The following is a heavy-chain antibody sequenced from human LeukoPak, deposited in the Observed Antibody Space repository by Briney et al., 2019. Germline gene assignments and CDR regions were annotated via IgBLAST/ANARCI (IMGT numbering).Heavy chain of an antibody. V-gene: IGHV3-7*01. D-gene: IGHD5-18*01. Sequence: GGSLRLSCAASGFTFSIYSMNWVRQAPGKGLEWVANIKEDGSDKNYVESMKGRYTISRDNAQNSLYLQMNRLGVEDTAVYYCARDAGYGYDRFDYWGQGTQVTVSS. CDR3: ARDAGYGYDRFDY. CDR2: IKEDGSDK. J-gene: IGHJ4*02. CDR1: GFTFSIYS.